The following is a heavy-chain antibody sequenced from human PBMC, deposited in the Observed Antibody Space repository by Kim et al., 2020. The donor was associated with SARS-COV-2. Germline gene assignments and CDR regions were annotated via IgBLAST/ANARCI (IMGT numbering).Heavy chain of an antibody. Sequence: GGSLRLSCVVSGLTVSDNYISWVRQAPGKGLEWVAVISSGGETYYADSLKGRFSISRENSRNSVHLQMNRLRLEDTGVYHCAKDPGYGLGVDFDPWGQGVVVTVSS. CDR3: AKDPGYGLGVDFDP. D-gene: IGHD3-10*01. V-gene: IGHV3-66*02. CDR2: ISSGGET. CDR1: GLTVSDNY. J-gene: IGHJ5*02.